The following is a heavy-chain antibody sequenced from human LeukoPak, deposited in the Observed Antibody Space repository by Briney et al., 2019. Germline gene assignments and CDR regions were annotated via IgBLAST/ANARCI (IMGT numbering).Heavy chain of an antibody. V-gene: IGHV4-59*01. Sequence: SEILSLTCTVSGDSISTYYWSWIRQPPGKGLEWIGYIYYSGSTNYGPSLKSRVTTSVDTSKNQFSLKLSSVTAADTAVYYCARSKWGYAFDIWGQGTMVTVSS. CDR3: ARSKWGYAFDI. CDR2: IYYSGST. J-gene: IGHJ3*02. D-gene: IGHD7-27*01. CDR1: GDSISTYY.